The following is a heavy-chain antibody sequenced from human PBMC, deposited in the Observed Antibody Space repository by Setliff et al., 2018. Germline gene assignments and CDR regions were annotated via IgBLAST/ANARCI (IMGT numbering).Heavy chain of an antibody. V-gene: IGHV1-18*01. D-gene: IGHD1-20*01. J-gene: IGHJ4*02. Sequence: ASVKVSCKASGYTFTSYGISWVRQAPGQGLEWMGWISAYNGNTNYAQKLQGRVTMTTDTSTSTAYMEMRSLTSDDTAVYYCARDEIRPITPDYWGQGTLVTVSS. CDR3: ARDEIRPITPDY. CDR2: ISAYNGNT. CDR1: GYTFTSYG.